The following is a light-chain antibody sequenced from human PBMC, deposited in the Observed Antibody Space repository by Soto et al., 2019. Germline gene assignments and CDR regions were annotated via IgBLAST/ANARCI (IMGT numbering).Light chain of an antibody. Sequence: EMVMTQSPATLSVSPGERATLSCRASQSVTSNLALYQQKPDQAPRRLICGASTRATVFPGRFSGSGSWTDFTLTISSLQYEDFAIYYCKQYNIWPLTFGNETQVHIK. V-gene: IGKV3-15*01. J-gene: IGKJ1*01. CDR1: QSVTSN. CDR2: GAS. CDR3: KQYNIWPLT.